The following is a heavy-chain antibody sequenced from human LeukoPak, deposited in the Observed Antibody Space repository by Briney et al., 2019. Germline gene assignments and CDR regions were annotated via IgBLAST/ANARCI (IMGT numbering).Heavy chain of an antibody. D-gene: IGHD6-19*01. CDR1: GYSISTGYY. Sequence: SETLSLTCTVSGYSISTGYYWSWIRQPAGKGLEWIGRIYTSGSTNYNPSLKSRVTISVDTSKNQFSLKLSSVTAADTAVYYCAREGSGASLYYYYYYMDVWGKGTTVTISS. CDR3: AREGSGASLYYYYYYMDV. V-gene: IGHV4-61*02. J-gene: IGHJ6*03. CDR2: IYTSGST.